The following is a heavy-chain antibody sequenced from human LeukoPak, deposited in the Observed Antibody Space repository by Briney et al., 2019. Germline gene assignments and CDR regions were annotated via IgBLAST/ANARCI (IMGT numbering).Heavy chain of an antibody. V-gene: IGHV1-69*01. D-gene: IGHD6-6*01. CDR2: IIPIFGTA. CDR1: GGTFSSYA. J-gene: IGHJ6*03. Sequence: SVKVSCKASGGTFSSYAISWVRQAPGQGLEWMGGIIPIFGTANYAQKFQGRVTITADESTSTAYMELSSLRSEDTAVYYCARPNIAARPEWYYYMDVWGKGTTVTVSS. CDR3: ARPNIAARPEWYYYMDV.